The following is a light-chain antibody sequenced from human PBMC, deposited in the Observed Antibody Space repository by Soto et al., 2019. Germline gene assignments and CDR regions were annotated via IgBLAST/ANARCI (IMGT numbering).Light chain of an antibody. CDR2: VAS. CDR1: QDISSY. J-gene: IGKJ4*01. Sequence: AIRMTQSPSSLSASPGDRVTITCRASQDISSYLAWYQQRPGKAPNLLIYVASTLHSGVPSRFSGSGSGTDFTLTISRLQSEDFATYYCQQYYEFPLNCGGGTKGDIK. V-gene: IGKV1-8*01. CDR3: QQYYEFPLN.